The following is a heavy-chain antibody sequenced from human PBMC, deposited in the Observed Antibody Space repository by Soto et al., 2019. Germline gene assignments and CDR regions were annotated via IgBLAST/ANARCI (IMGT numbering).Heavy chain of an antibody. CDR3: ATVLDS. J-gene: IGHJ4*02. V-gene: IGHV4-30-2*01. Sequence: AWETLSLTCAVSGGAISSGGYSWSWIRQPPGKGLEWIGYIYHSGSTYYNPSLKSRVTISVDRSKNQFSLKLSSVTAADTAVYYCATVLDSWGQGTLVTVSS. D-gene: IGHD1-26*01. CDR2: IYHSGST. CDR1: GGAISSGGYS.